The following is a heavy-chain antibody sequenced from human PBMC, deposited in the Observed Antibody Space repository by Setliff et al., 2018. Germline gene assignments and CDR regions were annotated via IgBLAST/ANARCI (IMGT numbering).Heavy chain of an antibody. V-gene: IGHV4-30-4*08. D-gene: IGHD4-17*01. Sequence: TLSLTCTVSGGSISSGDYYWSWIRQPPGKGLEWIGYIYSSGSTYYNPSLKSRVSISVDTSKNQFSLKLSSVTAADTAVYYCARGRTTVTFDYWGQGTLVTVSS. CDR2: IYSSGST. J-gene: IGHJ4*02. CDR3: ARGRTTVTFDY. CDR1: GGSISSGDYY.